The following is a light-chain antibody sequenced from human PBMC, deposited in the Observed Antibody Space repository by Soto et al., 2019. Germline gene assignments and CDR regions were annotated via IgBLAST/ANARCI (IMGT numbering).Light chain of an antibody. CDR3: QHYNSYLWT. CDR1: QSISSW. CDR2: KAS. Sequence: DSQMTQSPSTLSGAVGDRVTITCRASQSISSWLAWYQQKPGKAPSLLIYKASSLQRGVPSRFSGSGSGTAFTLTISSLQPDDFATYYCQHYNSYLWTFGQGTKVDIK. J-gene: IGKJ1*01. V-gene: IGKV1-5*03.